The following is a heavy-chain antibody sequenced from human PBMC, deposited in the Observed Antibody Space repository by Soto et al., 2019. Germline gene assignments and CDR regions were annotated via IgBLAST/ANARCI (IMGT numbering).Heavy chain of an antibody. Sequence: EVQLVESGGGLVQPGGSLRLSCAASGFTFSSYSMNWVRQAPGKGLEWVSYISSSSSTIYYADSVKGRFTISRDNAKNSLYRQMNSLRAEDTAVYYCAREFSSGWYGLSSDYWGQGTLVTVSS. J-gene: IGHJ4*02. CDR3: AREFSSGWYGLSSDY. CDR2: ISSSSSTI. D-gene: IGHD6-19*01. V-gene: IGHV3-48*01. CDR1: GFTFSSYS.